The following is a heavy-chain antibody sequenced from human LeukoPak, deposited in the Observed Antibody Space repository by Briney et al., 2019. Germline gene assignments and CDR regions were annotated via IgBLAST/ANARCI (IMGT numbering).Heavy chain of an antibody. CDR1: GFTFSGSA. V-gene: IGHV3-73*01. Sequence: GGSLRLSRAASGFTFSGSAIHWVRHSYGKGMEWVGQIDKKDKGYATATAYAASVKGRFTISRDDSINTAYLQMKSLKTEDTALYYCTRDSGTYNWFDPWGQGTLVTVSS. CDR2: IDKKDKGYATAT. D-gene: IGHD1-26*01. J-gene: IGHJ5*02. CDR3: TRDSGTYNWFDP.